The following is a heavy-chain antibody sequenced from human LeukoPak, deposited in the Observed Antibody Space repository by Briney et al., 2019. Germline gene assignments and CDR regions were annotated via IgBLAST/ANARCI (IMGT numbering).Heavy chain of an antibody. D-gene: IGHD6-19*01. CDR2: IYYSGST. CDR1: GGSISSYY. Sequence: PSETLSLTCTVSGGSISSYYWSWIRQPPGKGLEWIGYIYYSGSTNYNPSLKSRVTISVGTSKNQFSLKLSSVTAADTAVYYCARGNRYSSGWYEDYWGQGTLVTVSS. CDR3: ARGNRYSSGWYEDY. J-gene: IGHJ4*02. V-gene: IGHV4-59*01.